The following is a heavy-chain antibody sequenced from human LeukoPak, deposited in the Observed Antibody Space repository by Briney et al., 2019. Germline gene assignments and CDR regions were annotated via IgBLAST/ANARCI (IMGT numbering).Heavy chain of an antibody. D-gene: IGHD1-26*01. Sequence: PGGSLRPSCAASGFTFSSYSMNWVRQAPGKGLEWVSSISSSSTYIYYADSVKGRFTISRDNAQNSLYLEMNSLRAEDTAVYYCARGSSGTYFQFIDYWGQGTLVTVSS. J-gene: IGHJ4*02. CDR1: GFTFSSYS. CDR3: ARGSSGTYFQFIDY. CDR2: ISSSSTYI. V-gene: IGHV3-21*01.